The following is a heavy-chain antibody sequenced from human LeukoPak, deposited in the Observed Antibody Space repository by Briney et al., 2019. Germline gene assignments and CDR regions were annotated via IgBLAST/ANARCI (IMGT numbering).Heavy chain of an antibody. J-gene: IGHJ4*02. Sequence: ASVEVSCKASGYTFTGYYMHWVRQAPGQGLEWMGWVNPNSGGTNYAQKFQGRVTMTRDTSISTAYMELSRLRSDDTAVYYCARDRIAVAGRGLGYWGQGTLVTVSS. CDR2: VNPNSGGT. CDR3: ARDRIAVAGRGLGY. D-gene: IGHD6-19*01. V-gene: IGHV1-2*02. CDR1: GYTFTGYY.